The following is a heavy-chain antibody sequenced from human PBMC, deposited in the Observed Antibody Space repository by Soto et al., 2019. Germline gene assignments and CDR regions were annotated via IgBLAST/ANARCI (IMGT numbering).Heavy chain of an antibody. Sequence: QLVESGGGLVQPGRSLRLSCAASGFTFDDYAMHWVRQAPGKGLEWVSGISWSGDNMAYADSVKGRFITSRDNVKNSLYLQMNSLRVEDTALYHCVKLSYSSLTTLGSAFDVWGQGTMVTVS. CDR1: GFTFDDYA. J-gene: IGHJ3*01. CDR3: VKLSYSSLTTLGSAFDV. V-gene: IGHV3-9*01. CDR2: ISWSGDNM. D-gene: IGHD4-4*01.